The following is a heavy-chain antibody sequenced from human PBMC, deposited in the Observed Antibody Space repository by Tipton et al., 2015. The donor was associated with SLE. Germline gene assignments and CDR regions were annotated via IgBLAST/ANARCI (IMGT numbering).Heavy chain of an antibody. CDR2: INHSGST. J-gene: IGHJ4*02. CDR3: ARWGYCSGGSCPEDY. CDR1: GGSFSGYY. Sequence: TLSLTCAVYGGSFSGYYWSWIRQPPGKGLEWIGEINHSGSTNYNPSLKSRVTISVDTSKNQFSLKLSSVTAADTAVYYCARWGYCSGGSCPEDYWGQGTLVTVSS. V-gene: IGHV4-34*01. D-gene: IGHD2-15*01.